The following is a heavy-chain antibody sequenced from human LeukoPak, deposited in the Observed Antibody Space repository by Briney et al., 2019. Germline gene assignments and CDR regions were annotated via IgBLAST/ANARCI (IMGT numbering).Heavy chain of an antibody. CDR2: IYYSGRT. V-gene: IGHV4-39*02. Sequence: SKTLSLTCTVSGGFISSSSYYWGWIRQPPGKGLEWIGDIYYSGRTYYNPSLRSRVSISLDTSMNHFSLTLSSVTAADTAVYYCARRRYYDSTGYFDWGRGSLVIVSS. D-gene: IGHD3-22*01. CDR1: GGFISSSSYY. J-gene: IGHJ1*01. CDR3: ARRRYYDSTGYFD.